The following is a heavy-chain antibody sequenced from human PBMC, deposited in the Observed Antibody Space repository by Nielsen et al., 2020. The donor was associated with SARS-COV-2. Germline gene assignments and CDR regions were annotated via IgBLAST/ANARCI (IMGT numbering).Heavy chain of an antibody. D-gene: IGHD5-12*01. CDR2: INPMSGGS. J-gene: IGHJ4*01. Sequence: ASVKVSCKVSGYTLTELSMHWVRQAPGKGLGWMGRINPMSGGSNFAQKFQGRVTMSINTSITTVYMELNSLTSDDTAVYYCARAQKMWKSYDYWTAFSIVDNWGHGTLVTVSS. CDR1: GYTLTELS. CDR3: ARAQKMWKSYDYWTAFSIVDN. V-gene: IGHV1-2*06.